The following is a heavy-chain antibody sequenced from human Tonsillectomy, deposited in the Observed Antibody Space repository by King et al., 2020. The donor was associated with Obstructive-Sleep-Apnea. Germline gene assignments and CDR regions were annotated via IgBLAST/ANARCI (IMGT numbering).Heavy chain of an antibody. CDR3: ERERYLTSFDI. V-gene: IGHV1-18*01. Sequence: SCKASGYTFTSFGINWVRQAPGQELEWMGWISTYNGNINFVQKLQGRVTMTSDTSTSTAYIELLSLRSDDTAVYYCERERYLTSFDIWGQGNMVNVSS. J-gene: IGHJ3*02. D-gene: IGHD3-9*01. CDR1: GYTFTSFG. CDR2: ISTYNGNI.